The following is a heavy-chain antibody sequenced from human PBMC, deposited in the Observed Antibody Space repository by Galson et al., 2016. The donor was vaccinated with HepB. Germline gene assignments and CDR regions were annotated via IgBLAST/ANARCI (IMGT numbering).Heavy chain of an antibody. D-gene: IGHD7-27*01. CDR2: ISNSGDST. Sequence: SLRLSCAASGFTFSGYGMTWVRQAPGKGLEWVSAISNSGDSTRYADPVKGRFTISRDNSKNTPNLLMNSLRVEDTAIYYCVKRTWGAGMRGEFDYWGQGTLVIVSS. V-gene: IGHV3-23*01. CDR3: VKRTWGAGMRGEFDY. J-gene: IGHJ4*02. CDR1: GFTFSGYG.